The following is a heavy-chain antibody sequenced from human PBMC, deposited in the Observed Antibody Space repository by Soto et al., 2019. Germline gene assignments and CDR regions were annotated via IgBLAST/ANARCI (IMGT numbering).Heavy chain of an antibody. CDR3: AAGEASSRNLAPYYLDF. D-gene: IGHD6-13*01. J-gene: IGHJ4*02. CDR1: GGSMRSYF. CDR2: IHYSGTT. Sequence: LSLTCTVSGGSMRSYFWTWIRQPPGKGLEWIGYIHYSGTTSFFPSYTPSLRSRVTISEDMAKNQFSLKLLSVTTADTAVYFCAAGEASSRNLAPYYLDFWGQGTLVTVSS. V-gene: IGHV4-59*01.